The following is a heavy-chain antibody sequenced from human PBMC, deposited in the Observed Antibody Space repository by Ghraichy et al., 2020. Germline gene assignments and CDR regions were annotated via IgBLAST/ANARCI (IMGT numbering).Heavy chain of an antibody. D-gene: IGHD6-25*01. CDR3: ARTAAAYYYYYGMDV. J-gene: IGHJ6*02. V-gene: IGHV1-69*13. CDR1: EGTFSSYA. CDR2: IIPIFGTA. Sequence: SVKVSCKASEGTFSSYAISWVRQAPGQGLEWMGGIIPIFGTANYAQKFQGRVTITADESTSTAYMELSSLRSEDTAVYYCARTAAAYYYYYGMDVWGQGTTVTVSS.